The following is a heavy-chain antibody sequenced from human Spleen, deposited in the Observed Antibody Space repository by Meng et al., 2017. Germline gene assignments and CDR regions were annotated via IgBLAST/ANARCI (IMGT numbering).Heavy chain of an antibody. V-gene: IGHV1-2*06. CDR2: IDPKSGDT. J-gene: IGHJ4*01. CDR1: GYTFPDYY. D-gene: IGHD6-13*01. CDR3: ARDEDISAAGYLFGDY. Sequence: ASVKVSCKPSGYTFPDYYIHWVRRAPGQGLEWMGRIDPKSGDTHYALKFQGRVSMTRDTSISTAYVELSGLTSDDTAVYYCARDEDISAAGYLFGDYWGHGTLVTVSS.